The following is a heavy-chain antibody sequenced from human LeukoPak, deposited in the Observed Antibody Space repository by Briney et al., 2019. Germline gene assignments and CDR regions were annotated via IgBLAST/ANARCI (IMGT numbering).Heavy chain of an antibody. V-gene: IGHV3-7*03. D-gene: IGHD2-15*01. CDR2: IKQDGSEK. CDR3: ARDHGRYCSGGSCYFGGFFEY. Sequence: GGSLRLSCAASGFTFSNYWMSWVRQAPGKGPEWVANIKQDGSEKYYVDSVKGRFTISRDNAKNSLYLQMNSLRAEDTAVYYCARDHGRYCSGGSCYFGGFFEYWGQGTLGTVSS. CDR1: GFTFSNYW. J-gene: IGHJ4*02.